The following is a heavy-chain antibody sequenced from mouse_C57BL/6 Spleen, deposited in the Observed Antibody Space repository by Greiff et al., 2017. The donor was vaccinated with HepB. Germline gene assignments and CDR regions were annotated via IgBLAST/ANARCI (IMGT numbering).Heavy chain of an antibody. CDR1: GYTFTDYE. CDR3: TRYANWSWFAY. D-gene: IGHD4-1*02. V-gene: IGHV1-15*01. CDR2: IDPETGGT. Sequence: VHLVESGAELVRPGASVTLSCKASGYTFTDYEMHWVKQTPVHGLEWIGAIDPETGGTAYNQKFKGKAILTADKSSSTAYMELRSLTSEDSAVYYCTRYANWSWFAYWGQGTLVTVSA. J-gene: IGHJ3*01.